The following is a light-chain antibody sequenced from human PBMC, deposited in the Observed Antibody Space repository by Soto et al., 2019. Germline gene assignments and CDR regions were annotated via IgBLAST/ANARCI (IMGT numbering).Light chain of an antibody. CDR2: DNN. CDR1: SSNIGSNY. Sequence: QSVLTQPPSVSAAPGEKVSISCSGGSSNIGSNYVYWYQQLPGAAPKLLIYDNNKRPSGIPDRFSGSTSGTSATLGITGLQTGDEADYYCGTWESSLPVSVVFGGGTKLTVL. V-gene: IGLV1-51*01. CDR3: GTWESSLPVSVV. J-gene: IGLJ2*01.